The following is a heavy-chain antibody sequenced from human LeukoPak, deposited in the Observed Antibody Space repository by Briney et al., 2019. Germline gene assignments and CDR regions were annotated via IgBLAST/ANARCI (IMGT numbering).Heavy chain of an antibody. CDR2: IYYSGST. J-gene: IGHJ4*02. V-gene: IGHV4-59*01. Sequence: SETLSLTCTVSGGSISSYYWSWIRQPPGKGLEWIGYIYYSGSTNYNPSLKSRVTISVDTSKNQFSLKLSSVTAADTAVYYCARSSIAARPWGFDYWGQGTLVTVSS. CDR3: ARSSIAARPWGFDY. D-gene: IGHD6-6*01. CDR1: GGSISSYY.